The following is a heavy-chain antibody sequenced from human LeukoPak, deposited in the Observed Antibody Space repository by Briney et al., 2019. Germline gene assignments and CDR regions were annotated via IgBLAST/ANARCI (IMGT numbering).Heavy chain of an antibody. CDR2: ISSSGSNI. CDR1: GFTFSSYE. CDR3: ARHLYSGSYYHFDY. V-gene: IGHV3-48*03. J-gene: IGHJ4*02. Sequence: SGGSLRLSCAASGFTFSSYEMNWVRQAPGKGLEWVSYISSSGSNIYYADSVKGRFNISRDNAKKTLYIQKNSLRGEDTAVYYCARHLYSGSYYHFDYWGQGTLVTVSS. D-gene: IGHD1-26*01.